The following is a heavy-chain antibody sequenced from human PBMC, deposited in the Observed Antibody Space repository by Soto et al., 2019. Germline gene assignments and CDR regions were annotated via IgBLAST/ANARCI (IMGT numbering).Heavy chain of an antibody. CDR2: ISYDGSNK. Sequence: PGGSLRLSCAASGFTFSSYAMHWVRQAPGKGLEWVAVISYDGSNKYYADSVKGRFTISRDNSKNTLYLQMNSLRAEDTAVYYCARGKGYSSPPRNWFDPWGQGTLVTVSS. J-gene: IGHJ5*02. D-gene: IGHD2-15*01. V-gene: IGHV3-30-3*01. CDR3: ARGKGYSSPPRNWFDP. CDR1: GFTFSSYA.